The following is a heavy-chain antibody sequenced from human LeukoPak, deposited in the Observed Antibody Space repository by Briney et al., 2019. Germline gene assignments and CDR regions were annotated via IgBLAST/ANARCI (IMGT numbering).Heavy chain of an antibody. CDR2: ISGSGGST. CDR1: GFIFSRYA. J-gene: IGHJ6*03. Sequence: RGGSLRLSCAASGFIFSRYAMSWVRQAPGKGLEWVSTISGSGGSTYYADSVKGRFTISRDNSKKTLYLQMNSLRAEDTAGYYCAKDWLGGSWYYYMDVWGKGTTVTVSS. V-gene: IGHV3-23*01. D-gene: IGHD2-15*01. CDR3: AKDWLGGSWYYYMDV.